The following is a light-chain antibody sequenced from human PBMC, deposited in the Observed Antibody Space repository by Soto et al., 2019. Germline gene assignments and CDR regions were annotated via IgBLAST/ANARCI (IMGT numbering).Light chain of an antibody. Sequence: MVVTKAPGTMSLSPGERATLSCRASQSVSNNYLASYQQKPGQAPRLLIYGASNRATGIPDRFSGSGSGTDFSLTISRLEPEDFAVYYCQQYGTSGTFGQGTKVE. V-gene: IGKV3-20*01. CDR1: QSVSNNY. CDR3: QQYGTSGT. CDR2: GAS. J-gene: IGKJ1*01.